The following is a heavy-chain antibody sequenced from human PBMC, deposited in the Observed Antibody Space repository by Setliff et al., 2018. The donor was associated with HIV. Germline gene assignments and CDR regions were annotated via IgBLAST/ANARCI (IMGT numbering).Heavy chain of an antibody. Sequence: GGSLRLSCAASGFTFSNAWMSWVRQAPGKGLEWVGRIKSKTDGGTTDYAAPVKGRFTISRDDSKNTPYLQMNSLKTEDTAVYYCAKSLLVAGNDYWGQGTLVTVSS. V-gene: IGHV3-15*01. CDR1: GFTFSNAW. CDR2: IKSKTDGGTT. CDR3: AKSLLVAGNDY. D-gene: IGHD2-8*02. J-gene: IGHJ4*02.